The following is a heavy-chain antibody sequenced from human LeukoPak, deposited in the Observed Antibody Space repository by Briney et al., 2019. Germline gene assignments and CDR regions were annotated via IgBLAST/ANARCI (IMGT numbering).Heavy chain of an antibody. CDR3: ARHEYSGSYYGLSWFDP. CDR2: IYYSGST. CDR1: GYSISSSYY. Sequence: SETLSLTCAVSGYSISSSYYWGWIRQPPGKGLEWIASIYYSGSTYYNPSLKSRVTISVDTSKNQLSLKLSSLTAADTAVYYCARHEYSGSYYGLSWFDPWGQGTLVTVSS. D-gene: IGHD1-26*01. J-gene: IGHJ5*02. V-gene: IGHV4-38-2*01.